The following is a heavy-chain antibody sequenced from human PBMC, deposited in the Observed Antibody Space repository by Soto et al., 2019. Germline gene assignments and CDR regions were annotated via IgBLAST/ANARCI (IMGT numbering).Heavy chain of an antibody. CDR1: GGTFSSYT. Sequence: QVQLVQSGAEVKKPGSSVKVSCKASGGTFSSYTISWVRQAPGQGLEWMGRIIPILGIANYAQKFQGRVTISADKSTSTAYRGLSSLRSEDTAVYYCARTTMVRGVIMKPSRDYYMDVWGKGTTVTVSS. V-gene: IGHV1-69*02. D-gene: IGHD3-10*01. CDR3: ARTTMVRGVIMKPSRDYYMDV. CDR2: IIPILGIA. J-gene: IGHJ6*03.